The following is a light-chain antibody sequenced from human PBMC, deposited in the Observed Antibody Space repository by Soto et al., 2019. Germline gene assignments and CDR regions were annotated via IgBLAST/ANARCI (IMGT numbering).Light chain of an antibody. V-gene: IGKV1-5*03. CDR2: KAS. J-gene: IGKJ1*01. CDR3: QQYNSYPWT. CDR1: QSISSW. Sequence: DIQMTQSPSTLSASGGGRVTITYRASQSISSWLAWYQQKPGKAPKLLIYKASSLESGVPARFSGSGSGTEFTLTISSLQPDDVATYYCQQYNSYPWTFGQGTKVDIK.